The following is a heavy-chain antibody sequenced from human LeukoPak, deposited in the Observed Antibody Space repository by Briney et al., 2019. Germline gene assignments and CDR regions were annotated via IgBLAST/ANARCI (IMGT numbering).Heavy chain of an antibody. CDR1: GFTFSSYA. V-gene: IGHV3-23*01. J-gene: IGHJ4*02. D-gene: IGHD3-10*01. CDR3: AKEKGFSSGPFIAYFDY. CDR2: ISGSGGST. Sequence: GGSLRLSCAASGFTFSSYAMSWVRQAPGKGLEWVSAISGSGGSTYYADSVKGRFTISRDNSKNTLYLQMNSLRAEDTAVYYCAKEKGFSSGPFIAYFDYWGQGTLVTVSS.